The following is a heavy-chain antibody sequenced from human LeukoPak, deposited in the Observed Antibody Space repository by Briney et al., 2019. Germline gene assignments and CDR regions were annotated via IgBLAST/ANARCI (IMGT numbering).Heavy chain of an antibody. CDR2: IYTSGST. CDR1: GGSVSSGSYY. V-gene: IGHV4-61*02. J-gene: IGHJ4*02. CDR3: ARYGWDCSSTSCARGGFDY. Sequence: SQTLSLTCTVSGGSVSSGSYYWSWIRQPAGKGLEWIGRIYTSGSTNYNPSLKSRVTMSVDTSKNQFSLNLSSVTAADTAVYYCARYGWDCSSTSCARGGFDYWGQGTLVTVSS. D-gene: IGHD2-2*01.